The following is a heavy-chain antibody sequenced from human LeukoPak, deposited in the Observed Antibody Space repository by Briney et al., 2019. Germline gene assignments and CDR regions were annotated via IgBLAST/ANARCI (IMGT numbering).Heavy chain of an antibody. CDR2: IYYSGNT. J-gene: IGHJ3*02. CDR3: ARKNDFDI. Sequence: SETLSLTCTVSGGSITSDHWNWIRQPPGKGLEWIGCIYYSGNTYYDPSLKSRVTISVDMSKNQFSLRLTSVTAADTAVYYCARKNDFDIWGQGTLVTVSS. CDR1: GGSITSDH. V-gene: IGHV4-59*01. D-gene: IGHD2/OR15-2a*01.